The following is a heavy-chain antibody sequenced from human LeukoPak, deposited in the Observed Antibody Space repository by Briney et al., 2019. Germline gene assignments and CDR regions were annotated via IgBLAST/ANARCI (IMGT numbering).Heavy chain of an antibody. V-gene: IGHV4-34*01. CDR1: GGSFSGYY. D-gene: IGHD5-12*01. CDR3: ARGRYSGFFDY. CDR2: INHSANT. Sequence: PSETLSLTCVVYGGSFSGYYWTWIRQPPGKGLEWIGEINHSANTHYNPSLKSRVTISLDTSKSQFSLNLSSVPAADTAVFYCARGRYSGFFDYWGQGTLVTVSS. J-gene: IGHJ4*02.